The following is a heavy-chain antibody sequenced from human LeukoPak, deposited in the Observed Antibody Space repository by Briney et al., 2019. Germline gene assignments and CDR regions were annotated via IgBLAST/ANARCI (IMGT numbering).Heavy chain of an antibody. V-gene: IGHV1-69*05. Sequence: ASVKVSCKASGGTFSSYAISWVRQAPGQGLEWMGGIIPIFGTANYAQKFQGRVTITTDESTSTAYMELSSLRSEDTAVYYCARAELSIYSMDVWGQGTTVTVSS. D-gene: IGHD1-26*01. CDR3: ARAELSIYSMDV. CDR1: GGTFSSYA. CDR2: IIPIFGTA. J-gene: IGHJ6*02.